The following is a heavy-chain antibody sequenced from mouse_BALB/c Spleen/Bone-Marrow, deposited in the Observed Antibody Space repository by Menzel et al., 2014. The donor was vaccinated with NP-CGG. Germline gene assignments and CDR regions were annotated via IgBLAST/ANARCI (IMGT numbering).Heavy chain of an antibody. J-gene: IGHJ4*01. CDR3: TRRGRGYAMDY. Sequence: EVKLMESGGGLVQPGGSMKLSCVASGFTFSNYWMNWVRQSPEKGLEWVAEIRLKSNNYATHYAESVKGRFTISRDDFKSSVYLQMNNLRAEDIGIYYCTRRGRGYAMDYWGQGTSVTVSS. V-gene: IGHV6-6*02. CDR2: IRLKSNNYAT. CDR1: GFTFSNYW.